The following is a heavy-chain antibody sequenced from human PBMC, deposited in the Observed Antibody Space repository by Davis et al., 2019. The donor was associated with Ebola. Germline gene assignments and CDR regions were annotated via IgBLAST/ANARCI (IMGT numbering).Heavy chain of an antibody. CDR1: GGSISPYY. V-gene: IGHV4-59*12. J-gene: IGHJ4*02. CDR3: ARGGAQTYHYGSGSYSFVYYFDY. D-gene: IGHD3-10*01. CDR2: IYYSGTT. Sequence: MPSETLSLTCTVSGGSISPYYWSWVRQPPGKGLEWIGYIYYSGTTKYNPSLKSRVTISVDTSKKQFSLKLNSVTAADTAVYFCARGGAQTYHYGSGSYSFVYYFDYWGQGTLVTVSS.